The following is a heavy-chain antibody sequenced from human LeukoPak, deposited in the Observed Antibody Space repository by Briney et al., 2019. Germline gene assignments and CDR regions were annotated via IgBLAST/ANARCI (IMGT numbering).Heavy chain of an antibody. CDR3: ASAREWGLLRT. V-gene: IGHV3-21*01. CDR1: GFIFNNYA. Sequence: PGGSLRLSCAGSGFIFNNYAMHWVRQAPGKGLEWVSSISSSSSYIYYADSVKGRFTISRDNAKNSLYLQMNSLRAEDTAVYYCASAREWGLLRTWGQGTLVTVSS. J-gene: IGHJ5*02. CDR2: ISSSSSYI. D-gene: IGHD3-22*01.